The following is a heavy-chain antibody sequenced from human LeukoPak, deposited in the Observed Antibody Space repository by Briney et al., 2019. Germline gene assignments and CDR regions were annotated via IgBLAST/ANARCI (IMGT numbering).Heavy chain of an antibody. CDR1: GFTFSSYA. CDR3: VKDGAAGVTGRFDY. J-gene: IGHJ4*02. Sequence: GGSLRLSCAASGFTFSSYAMSWVRQAPGKGLEWVSSVSGSDGTTYYAASVKGRFTISEDNSKNTLYLQMNSLKAEDTAVYYCVKDGAAGVTGRFDYWGQGTLVTVSS. V-gene: IGHV3-23*01. D-gene: IGHD2-21*02. CDR2: VSGSDGTT.